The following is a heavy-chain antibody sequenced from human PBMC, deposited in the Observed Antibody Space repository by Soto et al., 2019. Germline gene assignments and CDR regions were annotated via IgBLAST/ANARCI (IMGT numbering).Heavy chain of an antibody. CDR2: ISGGGGGT. CDR3: AKDALRRIAVAGAGGFDY. J-gene: IGHJ4*02. V-gene: IGHV3-23*01. CDR1: GFTVSSYA. D-gene: IGHD6-19*01. Sequence: PXVSLRLACAASGFTVSSYAMGWVRQAAGRGLEWVSAISGGGGGTYYADSVKGRFTISRDNSKNTLYLQMNSLRDEDTAVYYCAKDALRRIAVAGAGGFDYWGQGTLVTVSS.